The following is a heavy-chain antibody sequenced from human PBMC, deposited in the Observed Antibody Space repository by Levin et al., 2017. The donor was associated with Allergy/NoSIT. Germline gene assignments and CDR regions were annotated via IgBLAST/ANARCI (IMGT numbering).Heavy chain of an antibody. V-gene: IGHV3-7*01. CDR3: ARGQNSHIVGATDH. D-gene: IGHD1-26*01. CDR1: GFTFSSHW. J-gene: IGHJ4*02. CDR2: IKQDGSEK. Sequence: GGSLRLSCAASGFTFSSHWMSWVRQAPGKGLEWVANIKQDGSEKYYVDSVKGRFTISRDNAKNSLYLQMSSLRAEDTAVYYCARGQNSHIVGATDHWGQGTLVTVSS.